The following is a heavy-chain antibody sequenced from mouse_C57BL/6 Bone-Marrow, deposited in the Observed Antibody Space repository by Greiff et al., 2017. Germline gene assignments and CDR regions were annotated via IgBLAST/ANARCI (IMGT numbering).Heavy chain of an antibody. V-gene: IGHV6-6*01. D-gene: IGHD1-3*01. J-gene: IGHJ2*01. Sequence: EVMLVESGGGLVQPGGSMKLSCAASGFTFSDAWMDWVRQSPEKGLEWVAEIRNKANNHATYYAESVKGRFTISRDDSKSSVYLQMNSLRAEDTGIYYCTRLSVYYFDYWGQGTTLTVSS. CDR3: TRLSVYYFDY. CDR1: GFTFSDAW. CDR2: IRNKANNHAT.